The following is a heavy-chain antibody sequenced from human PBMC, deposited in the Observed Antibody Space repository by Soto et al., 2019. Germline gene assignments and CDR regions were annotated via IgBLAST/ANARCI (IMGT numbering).Heavy chain of an antibody. Sequence: SVKVSCKASGGTFSSYAISWVRQAPGQGLEWMGGIIPIFGTANYAQKFQGRVTITADESTSTAYMELSSLRSEDTAVYYCAREGRWAYYYDSESRFDPWGQGTLVTVSS. D-gene: IGHD3-22*01. J-gene: IGHJ5*02. CDR2: IIPIFGTA. V-gene: IGHV1-69*13. CDR1: GGTFSSYA. CDR3: AREGRWAYYYDSESRFDP.